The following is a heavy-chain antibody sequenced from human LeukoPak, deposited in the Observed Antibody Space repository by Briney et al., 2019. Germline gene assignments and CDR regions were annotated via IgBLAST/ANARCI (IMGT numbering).Heavy chain of an antibody. CDR3: ARSSGGSYTPFDP. CDR2: INHSGST. CDR1: GGSFSGYY. D-gene: IGHD2-15*01. V-gene: IGHV4-34*01. J-gene: IGHJ5*02. Sequence: PSETLSLTCAVYGGSFSGYYWSWIRQPPGKGLEWIGEINHSGSTNYNPSLKSRVTISVDTSKNQFSLKLSSVTAADTAVYYCARSSGGSYTPFDPWGQGTLVTVSS.